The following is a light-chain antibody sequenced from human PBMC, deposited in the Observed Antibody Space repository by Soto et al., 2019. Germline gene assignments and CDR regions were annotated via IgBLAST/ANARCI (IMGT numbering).Light chain of an antibody. CDR2: EDN. V-gene: IGLV6-57*02. Sequence: NFMLTQPHSVSESPGKTVTISCTGSSDSIASYYVQWYQQRPGSAPTAVIYEDNQRPSGVPDRFSGSIDRASNSASLTISGLQTEDEADYYCQSYDSSNPWVFGGGTQLTVL. J-gene: IGLJ3*02. CDR1: SDSIASYY. CDR3: QSYDSSNPWV.